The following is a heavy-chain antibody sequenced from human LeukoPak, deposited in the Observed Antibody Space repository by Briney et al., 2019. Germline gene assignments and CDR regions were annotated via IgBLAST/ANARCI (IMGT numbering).Heavy chain of an antibody. CDR2: IIPIFGTA. V-gene: IGHV1-69*13. CDR3: TTRACHAGGCSSSFYYYYGLHF. J-gene: IGHJ6*02. Sequence: SVKVSCKASGNSISNYAVSWVRQAPGQGFEWMGGIIPIFGTADYAQKFQGRVTITADQSTSTTYMTLSSLKSEDTATYYCTTRACHAGGCSSSFYYYYGLHFWGQGTTVSVSS. D-gene: IGHD3-16*01. CDR1: GNSISNYA.